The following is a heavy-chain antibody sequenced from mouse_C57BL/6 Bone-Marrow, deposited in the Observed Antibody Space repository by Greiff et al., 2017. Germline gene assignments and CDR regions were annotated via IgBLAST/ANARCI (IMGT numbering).Heavy chain of an antibody. CDR1: GFSLTSYG. Sequence: QVQLQQSGPGLVQPSQSLSITCTVSGFSLTSYGVHWVRQSPGKGLEWLGVIWSGGSTDYNAAFISRRSISKDNSKSQVFFKMNSLQADDTAIYYCARRGCDDWGQGTTLTVAS. CDR3: ARRGCDD. V-gene: IGHV2-2*01. D-gene: IGHD3-2*02. CDR2: IWSGGST. J-gene: IGHJ2*01.